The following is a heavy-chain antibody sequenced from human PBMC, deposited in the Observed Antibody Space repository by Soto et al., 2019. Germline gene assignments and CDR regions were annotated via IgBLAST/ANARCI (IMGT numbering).Heavy chain of an antibody. D-gene: IGHD2-2*02. V-gene: IGHV1-24*01. J-gene: IGHJ3*02. Sequence: ASVKVSCKVSGYTLIELSMHCVRQAPGKGLEWMGGFDPEDGETIYAQKFQGRVTMTEDTSTDTAYMELSSLRSEDTAVYYCATQNKNIVVVPAAIGRAFDIWGQGTMVTVSS. CDR1: GYTLIELS. CDR2: FDPEDGET. CDR3: ATQNKNIVVVPAAIGRAFDI.